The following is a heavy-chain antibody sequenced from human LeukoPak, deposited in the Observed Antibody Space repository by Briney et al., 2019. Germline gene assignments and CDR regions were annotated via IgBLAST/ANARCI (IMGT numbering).Heavy chain of an antibody. Sequence: PGGSLRLSCAASGFTFSSYGMHWVRQAPGKGLEWVAFIRYDGSNKYYADFVKGRFTISRDNSKNTLYLQMNSLRAEDTAVYYCAKDLGPGYYFDYWGQGTLVTVSS. V-gene: IGHV3-30*02. CDR1: GFTFSSYG. CDR2: IRYDGSNK. J-gene: IGHJ4*02. CDR3: AKDLGPGYYFDY.